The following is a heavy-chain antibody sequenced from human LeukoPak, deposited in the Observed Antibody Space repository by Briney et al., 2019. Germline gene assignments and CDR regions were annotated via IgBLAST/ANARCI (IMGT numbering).Heavy chain of an antibody. J-gene: IGHJ4*02. CDR1: GCTFTSYG. V-gene: IGHV1-18*01. Sequence: GASVKVSCKASGCTFTSYGISWVRQAPGQGLEWMGWISAYNGNTNYAQKLQGRVTMTTDTSTSTAYMELRSLRSDDTAVYYCARDRRITMVQGVYDYWGQGTLVTVSS. CDR2: ISAYNGNT. CDR3: ARDRRITMVQGVYDY. D-gene: IGHD3-10*01.